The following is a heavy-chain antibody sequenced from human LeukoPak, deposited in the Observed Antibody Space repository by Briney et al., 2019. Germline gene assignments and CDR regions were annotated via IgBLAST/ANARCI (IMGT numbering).Heavy chain of an antibody. CDR1: GYTFTGYY. Sequence: ASVKVSCKASGYTFTGYYMHWVRQAPGQGLERMGWINPNSGGTNYAQKFQGRVTMTRDTSISTAYMELSRLRSDDTAVYYCARVPAAISGADFDYWGQGTLVTVSS. D-gene: IGHD2-2*01. V-gene: IGHV1-2*02. CDR2: INPNSGGT. CDR3: ARVPAAISGADFDY. J-gene: IGHJ4*02.